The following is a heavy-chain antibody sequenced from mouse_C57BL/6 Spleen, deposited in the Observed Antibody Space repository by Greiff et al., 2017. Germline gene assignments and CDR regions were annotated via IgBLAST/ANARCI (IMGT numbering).Heavy chain of an antibody. J-gene: IGHJ4*01. Sequence: EVQLQESGPELVKPGASVKIPCKASGYTFTDYNMDWVKQSHGKSLEWIGDINPNNGGTIYNQKFKGKATLTVDKSSSTAYMELRSLTSEDTAVYYCARVTYYSNYDYAMDYWGQGTSVTVSS. D-gene: IGHD2-5*01. CDR2: INPNNGGT. CDR1: GYTFTDYN. CDR3: ARVTYYSNYDYAMDY. V-gene: IGHV1-18*01.